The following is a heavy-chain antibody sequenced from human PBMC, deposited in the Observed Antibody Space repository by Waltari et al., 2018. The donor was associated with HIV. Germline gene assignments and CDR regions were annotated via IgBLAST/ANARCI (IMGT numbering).Heavy chain of an antibody. Sequence: VRQAPGQGLEWMGGIIPIFGTANYAQKFQGRVTITADESTSTAYMELSSLRSEDTAVYYCARDTMDYDSSGYLDYWGQGTLVTVSS. CDR3: ARDTMDYDSSGYLDY. CDR2: IIPIFGTA. J-gene: IGHJ4*02. D-gene: IGHD3-22*01. V-gene: IGHV1-69*01.